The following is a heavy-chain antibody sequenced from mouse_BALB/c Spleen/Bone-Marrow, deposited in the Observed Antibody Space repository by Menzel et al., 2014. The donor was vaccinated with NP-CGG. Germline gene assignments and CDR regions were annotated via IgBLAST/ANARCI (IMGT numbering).Heavy chain of an antibody. CDR3: ASPIYYGNYEGFPH. CDR1: GYTFTDYA. J-gene: IGHJ3*01. V-gene: IGHV1-67*01. D-gene: IGHD2-1*01. Sequence: VKLMESGPELVRPGVSVKISCKGSGYTFTDYAMHWVKQSHAKSLEWIGVISTYSGNTNYNQKFKGKATMTVDKSSSTAYMELARLTSEDSAIYYCASPIYYGNYEGFPHWGQGTLVTVSA. CDR2: ISTYSGNT.